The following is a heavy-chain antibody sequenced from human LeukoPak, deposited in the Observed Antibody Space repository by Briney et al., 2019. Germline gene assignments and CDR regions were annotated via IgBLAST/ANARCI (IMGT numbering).Heavy chain of an antibody. J-gene: IGHJ4*02. CDR1: GGSVSSGSYY. CDR3: AGEFVGLKYYFDY. D-gene: IGHD3-16*01. V-gene: IGHV4-61*01. CDR2: IYYSGST. Sequence: SEILSLTCTVSGGSVSSGSYYWSWIRQPPGKGLEWIGYIYYSGSTNYNPSLKSRVTISVDTSKNQFSLKLSSVTAADTAVYYCAGEFVGLKYYFDYWGQGTLVTVSS.